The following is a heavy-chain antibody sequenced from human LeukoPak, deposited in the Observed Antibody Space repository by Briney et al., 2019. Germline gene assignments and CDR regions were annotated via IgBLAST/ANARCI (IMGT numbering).Heavy chain of an antibody. CDR1: GYSFTSYW. V-gene: IGHV5-51*01. CDR2: IYPGDSDT. Sequence: GESLKISCKGSGYSFTSYWIGWVRQMPGKGLEWMGIIYPGDSDTRYSPSFQGQVTISADKSISTAYLQWSSLKASDTDMYYCARLLRSDSSSVGNFDYWGQGTLVTVSS. D-gene: IGHD6-6*01. CDR3: ARLLRSDSSSVGNFDY. J-gene: IGHJ4*02.